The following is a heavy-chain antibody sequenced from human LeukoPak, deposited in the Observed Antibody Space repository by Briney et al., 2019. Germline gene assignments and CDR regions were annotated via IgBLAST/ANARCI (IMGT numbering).Heavy chain of an antibody. CDR1: GYTFTDYS. V-gene: IGHV1-2*02. Sequence: GASVKVSCKASGYTFTDYSMHWVRQAPGQGLEWMGGINPDSGGTNYAQKFQGRVTMTRDTSISTAYMELSSPRSDDTSVYYCARRSGSDAFDIWGQGTMVTVSS. J-gene: IGHJ3*02. CDR3: ARRSGSDAFDI. CDR2: INPDSGGT. D-gene: IGHD3-3*01.